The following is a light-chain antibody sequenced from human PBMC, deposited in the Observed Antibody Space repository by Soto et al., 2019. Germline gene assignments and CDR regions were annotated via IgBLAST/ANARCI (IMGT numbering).Light chain of an antibody. V-gene: IGKV3-15*01. CDR3: QQYNQWPLT. Sequence: VMTQSPATLSVSPGERATLSCRAGQSVNSYLAWYQQKPGQAPRLLIRGASARATGIPARFSGSGSGTEFTLTISSLQSEDFAVYYCQQYNQWPLTFGGGTKVDIK. CDR2: GAS. CDR1: QSVNSY. J-gene: IGKJ4*01.